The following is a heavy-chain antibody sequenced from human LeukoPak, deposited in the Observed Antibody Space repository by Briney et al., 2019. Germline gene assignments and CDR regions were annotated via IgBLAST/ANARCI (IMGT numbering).Heavy chain of an antibody. CDR2: IWYDGSNK. Sequence: PGRSLRLSCAASGFTLGSYGMSWVRQAPGKGLEWVSVIWYDGSNKYYADSVKGRFTISRDNSKNKLYLQMNSLRAEDTAVYYYASIAVAGTPFDFWGQGTMVTVSS. CDR1: GFTLGSYG. CDR3: ASIAVAGTPFDF. J-gene: IGHJ3*01. D-gene: IGHD6-19*01. V-gene: IGHV3-33*01.